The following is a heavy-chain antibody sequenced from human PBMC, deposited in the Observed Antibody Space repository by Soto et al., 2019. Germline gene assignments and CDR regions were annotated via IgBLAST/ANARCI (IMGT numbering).Heavy chain of an antibody. D-gene: IGHD5-12*01. J-gene: IGHJ4*02. Sequence: GGSLRLSCAASGFTFSDYHMSWIRQAPGKGLEWVGRIKSKTDGGTTDYAAPVKGRFTITRDDSQNTLYLQMNSLKTEDTAVYYCTTGPSGYDYPPGDYWGQGTLVTVSS. CDR1: GFTFSDYH. CDR3: TTGPSGYDYPPGDY. V-gene: IGHV3-15*01. CDR2: IKSKTDGGTT.